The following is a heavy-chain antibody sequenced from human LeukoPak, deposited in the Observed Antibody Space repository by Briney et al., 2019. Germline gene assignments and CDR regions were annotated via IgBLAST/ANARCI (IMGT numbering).Heavy chain of an antibody. Sequence: GGSLRLSCAASGFTVSSNYMSWVRQAPGKGLEWVSVIYSGGSTYYADSVKGRFTISRDNSKNTLYLQMNSLRAEDTAVYYCAKVLGHDSSDYYYYGMDVWGQGTTVTVSS. J-gene: IGHJ6*02. D-gene: IGHD3-22*01. CDR3: AKVLGHDSSDYYYYGMDV. V-gene: IGHV3-53*01. CDR2: IYSGGST. CDR1: GFTVSSNY.